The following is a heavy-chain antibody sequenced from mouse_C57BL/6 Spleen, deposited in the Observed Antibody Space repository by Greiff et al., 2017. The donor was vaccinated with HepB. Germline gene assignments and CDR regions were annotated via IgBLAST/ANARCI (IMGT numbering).Heavy chain of an antibody. CDR2: INPGSGGT. D-gene: IGHD1-1*01. J-gene: IGHJ1*03. Sequence: QVHVKQSGAELVRPGTSVKVSCKASGYAFTNYLIEWVKQRPGQGLEWIGVINPGSGGTNYNEKFKGKATLTADKSSSTAYMQLSSLTSEDSAVYFCARRNYYGSSYRYFDVWGTGTTVTVSS. CDR3: ARRNYYGSSYRYFDV. CDR1: GYAFTNYL. V-gene: IGHV1-54*01.